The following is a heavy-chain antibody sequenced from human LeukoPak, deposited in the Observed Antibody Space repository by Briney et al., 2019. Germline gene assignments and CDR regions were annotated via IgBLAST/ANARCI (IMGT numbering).Heavy chain of an antibody. CDR1: GGSISSSSYY. CDR2: IYYSGST. V-gene: IGHV4-39*01. D-gene: IGHD2-2*01. CDR3: AVPAAKRPHWFDP. Sequence: SETLSLTCTVSGGSISSSSYYWGWIRQPPGKGLEWIGSIYYSGSTYYNPPLKSRVTISVDTSKNQFSLKLSSVTAADTAVYYCAVPAAKRPHWFDPWGQGTLVTVSS. J-gene: IGHJ5*02.